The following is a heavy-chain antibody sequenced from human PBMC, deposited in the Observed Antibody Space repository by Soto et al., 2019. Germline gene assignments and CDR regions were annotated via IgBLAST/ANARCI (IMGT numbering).Heavy chain of an antibody. V-gene: IGHV1-18*04. Sequence: QVQLVQSGAEVKKPGASVKVSCKASGYTFTSYGISWVRQAPGQGLEWMGWISAYNGNTNYAQKLQGRVTMTTDTSTSTAYMEMRRVRSDDTAVYYCARDLYCSGGSCYLGYYGMDVWGQGTTVTVSS. CDR2: ISAYNGNT. CDR3: ARDLYCSGGSCYLGYYGMDV. CDR1: GYTFTSYG. D-gene: IGHD2-15*01. J-gene: IGHJ6*02.